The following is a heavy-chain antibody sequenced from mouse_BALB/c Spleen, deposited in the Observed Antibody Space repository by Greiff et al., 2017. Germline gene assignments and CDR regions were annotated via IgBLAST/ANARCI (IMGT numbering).Heavy chain of an antibody. CDR1: GFSLTGYG. D-gene: IGHD2-14*01. Sequence: QVQLKESGPGLVAPSQSLSITCTVSGFSLTGYGVNWVRQPPGKGLEWLGMIWGDGSTDYNSALKSRLSISKDNSKSQVFLKMNSLQTDDTARYYCARYYRGFYAAMDYWGQGTSVTVSS. CDR3: ARYYRGFYAAMDY. J-gene: IGHJ4*01. CDR2: IWGDGST. V-gene: IGHV2-6-7*01.